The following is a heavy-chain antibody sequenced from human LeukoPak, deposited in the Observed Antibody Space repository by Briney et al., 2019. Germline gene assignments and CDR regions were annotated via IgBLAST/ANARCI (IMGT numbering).Heavy chain of an antibody. V-gene: IGHV1-24*01. J-gene: IGHJ4*02. Sequence: ASVPVSCKVSGYTLTELSMHWVRQAPGKGLEWMGGFDPEDGETIYAQKFQGRVTMTEDTSTDTAYMELSSLRSEDTAVYYCATDSGFSYGFDFWAQRTLVPVSS. CDR2: FDPEDGET. CDR3: ATDSGFSYGFDF. D-gene: IGHD5-18*01. CDR1: GYTLTELS.